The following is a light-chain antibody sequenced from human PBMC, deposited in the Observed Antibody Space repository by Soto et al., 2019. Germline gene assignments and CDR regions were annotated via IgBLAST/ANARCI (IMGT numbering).Light chain of an antibody. CDR3: QQYNNWPIT. V-gene: IGKV3-15*01. J-gene: IGKJ5*01. CDR2: GAS. CDR1: QYIISN. Sequence: EIVLTQSPAILSSFPGDRVTLSYRASQYIISNLAWYQQKPGQAPRLLIYGASTRATGIPARFSGSGSGTEFTLTISSLQSEDFAVYSCQQYNNWPITFGQGTRLEIK.